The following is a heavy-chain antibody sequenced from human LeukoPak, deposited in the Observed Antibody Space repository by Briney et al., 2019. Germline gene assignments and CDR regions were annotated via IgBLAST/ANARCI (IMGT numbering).Heavy chain of an antibody. CDR2: IIPIFGTA. Sequence: SVKVSCTASGGTFSSYAISWVRQAPGQGLEWMGGIIPIFGTANYAQKFQGRVTITADESTSTAYMELSSLRSEDTAVYYCASPATAYYYGSGIFYWGQGTLVTVSS. D-gene: IGHD3-10*01. CDR3: ASPATAYYYGSGIFY. J-gene: IGHJ4*02. CDR1: GGTFSSYA. V-gene: IGHV1-69*13.